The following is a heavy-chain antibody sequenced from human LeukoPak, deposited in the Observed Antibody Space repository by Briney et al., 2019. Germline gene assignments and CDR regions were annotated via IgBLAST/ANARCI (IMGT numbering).Heavy chain of an antibody. D-gene: IGHD4-11*01. CDR2: INPSGGST. CDR1: GYTFTSYY. Sequence: ASVKVSCKASGYTFTSYYMHWVRQAPGQGLEWMGIINPSGGSTSYAQKFQGRVTMTRDMSTSTVYMELSSLRSEDTAVYYCARDLGMTTVTTRPGDDPWGQGTLVTVSS. V-gene: IGHV1-46*01. J-gene: IGHJ5*02. CDR3: ARDLGMTTVTTRPGDDP.